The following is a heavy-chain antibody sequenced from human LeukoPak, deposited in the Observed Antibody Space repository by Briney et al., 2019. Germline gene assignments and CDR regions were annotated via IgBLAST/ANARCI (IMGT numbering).Heavy chain of an antibody. J-gene: IGHJ4*02. V-gene: IGHV3-30*02. D-gene: IGHD3-22*01. CDR1: GFIFSTFG. CDR2: IWYDGSYK. Sequence: GGSLRLSCAASGFIFSTFGMHWVRQAPGKGLEWVASIWYDGSYKFYVDSVKDRFTISRDNSRNTVYLQMNSLRAEDTAVYYCAKSDYYDSSGHPSSFEYWGQGTLVTVSS. CDR3: AKSDYYDSSGHPSSFEY.